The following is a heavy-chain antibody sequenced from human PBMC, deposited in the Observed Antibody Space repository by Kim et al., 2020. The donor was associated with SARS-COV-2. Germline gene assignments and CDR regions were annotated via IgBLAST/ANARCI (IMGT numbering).Heavy chain of an antibody. J-gene: IGHJ6*02. Sequence: SETLSLTCTVSGGSISSGDYYWSWIRQPPGKGLEWIGSIYYSGRTYYNPSLKSRVTISVDTSKNQSSLKLSSVTAADTAVYYCARDPHGMDVWGQGTTVTVSS. CDR2: IYYSGRT. V-gene: IGHV4-30-4*01. CDR3: ARDPHGMDV. CDR1: GGSISSGDYY.